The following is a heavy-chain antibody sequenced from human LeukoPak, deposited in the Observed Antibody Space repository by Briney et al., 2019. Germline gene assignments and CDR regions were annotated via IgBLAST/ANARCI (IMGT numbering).Heavy chain of an antibody. J-gene: IGHJ3*02. V-gene: IGHV3-64D*06. Sequence: TGGSLRLSCSASGFTFSSYAMHWVRQAPGEGLEYVSAISSNGGSTYYADSVKGRFTISRDNSKNTLYLQMSSLRAEDTAVYYCVKASMVLRAFDIWGQGTMVTVSS. CDR1: GFTFSSYA. CDR3: VKASMVLRAFDI. CDR2: ISSNGGST. D-gene: IGHD4/OR15-4a*01.